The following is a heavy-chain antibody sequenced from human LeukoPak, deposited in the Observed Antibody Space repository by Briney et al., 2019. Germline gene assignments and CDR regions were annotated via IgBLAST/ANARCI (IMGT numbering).Heavy chain of an antibody. V-gene: IGHV3-53*04. J-gene: IGHJ6*02. CDR1: GFTVSSNY. Sequence: LGGSLRLSCAASGFTVSSNYMSWVRQAPGKGLEWVSVIYSGGSTYYADSVKGRFTISRHNSKNTLYLQMNSLRAEDTAVYYCARDRAATSRPDYYYYYGMDVWGQGTTVTVSS. D-gene: IGHD6-6*01. CDR2: IYSGGST. CDR3: ARDRAATSRPDYYYYYGMDV.